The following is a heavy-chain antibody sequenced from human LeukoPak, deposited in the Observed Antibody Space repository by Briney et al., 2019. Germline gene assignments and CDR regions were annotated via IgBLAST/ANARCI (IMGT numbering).Heavy chain of an antibody. Sequence: GGSLRLSCAASGFTFSSYAMIWVRQAPGKGLEWVSAITGSGSSTYYADSVKGRFTISRDNSKNTLYPQMNSLRGEDTAVYYCAKDRTHWYFDLWGRGTLVTVSS. V-gene: IGHV3-23*01. CDR2: ITGSGSST. CDR1: GFTFSSYA. CDR3: AKDRTHWYFDL. J-gene: IGHJ2*01.